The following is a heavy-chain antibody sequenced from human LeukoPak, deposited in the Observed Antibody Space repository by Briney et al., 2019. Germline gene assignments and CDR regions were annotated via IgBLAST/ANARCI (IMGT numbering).Heavy chain of an antibody. Sequence: GGSLRLSCTPSGFTFSSYGFHWVRQAPGKGLESVAVIWYDGSQKYYADSVKGRFTISRDNAKNSLYLQMNSLRAEDTAVYYCARDIRYYYGSGSYYRYFDYWGQGTLVTVSS. D-gene: IGHD3-10*01. V-gene: IGHV3-33*01. CDR3: ARDIRYYYGSGSYYRYFDY. CDR1: GFTFSSYG. CDR2: IWYDGSQK. J-gene: IGHJ4*02.